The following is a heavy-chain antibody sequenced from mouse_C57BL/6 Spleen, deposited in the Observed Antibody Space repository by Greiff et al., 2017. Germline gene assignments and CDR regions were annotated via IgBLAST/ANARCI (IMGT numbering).Heavy chain of an antibody. CDR1: GYTFTSYW. CDR2: IDPSDSET. J-gene: IGHJ4*01. D-gene: IGHD1-1*01. V-gene: IGHV1-52*01. Sequence: QVQLKQPGPELVRPGSSVKLSCKASGYTFTSYWMHWVKQRPIQGLEWIGNIDPSDSETHYNQKFKDKATLTVDKSSSTAYMQLSSLTSEDSAVYSCARNYGSSYYAMDYWGQGTSVTVSS. CDR3: ARNYGSSYYAMDY.